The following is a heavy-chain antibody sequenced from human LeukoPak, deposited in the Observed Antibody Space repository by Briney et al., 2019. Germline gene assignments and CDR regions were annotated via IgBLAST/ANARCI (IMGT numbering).Heavy chain of an antibody. CDR3: AKVKWESTRAFDY. CDR2: ISGSGGST. V-gene: IGHV3-23*01. D-gene: IGHD1-26*01. Sequence: GGSLRPSCAASGVTFSSYAISWLRQAPGKGLEWVATISGSGGSTYYAESVEGRITISRDNSKNTVYLQMDRLGGEDTALFYCAKVKWESTRAFDYWGQGALVTVSS. CDR1: GVTFSSYA. J-gene: IGHJ4*02.